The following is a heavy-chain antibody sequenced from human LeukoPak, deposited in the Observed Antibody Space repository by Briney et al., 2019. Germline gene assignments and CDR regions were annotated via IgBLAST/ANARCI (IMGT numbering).Heavy chain of an antibody. V-gene: IGHV4-39*01. J-gene: IGHJ4*02. CDR1: GVSISSTTSY. CDR3: ARHGSTDYFDY. D-gene: IGHD2-2*03. Sequence: PSETLSLTCAVSGVSISSTTSYWGWIRQPPGKGQEWIGRIYYSGSTFYNPSLKSRVTISVDTSKNQLSLRLSSVTAADTAVYYCARHGSTDYFDYWGQGTLVTVSS. CDR2: IYYSGST.